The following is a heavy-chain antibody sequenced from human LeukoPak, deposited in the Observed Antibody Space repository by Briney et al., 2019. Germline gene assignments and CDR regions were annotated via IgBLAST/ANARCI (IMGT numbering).Heavy chain of an antibody. CDR1: GGSISDNY. J-gene: IGHJ3*02. Sequence: SETQSLTCTVSGGSISDNYWSWARQPPGKGLEWIGYIYYSGSANYNPSLASRVTMSVDTSKNQFSLKLNSVTAADTAVYYCARDGGCGSSTGCYPDAFHIWGQGTMVTVSS. CDR2: IYYSGSA. V-gene: IGHV4-59*01. D-gene: IGHD2-2*01. CDR3: ARDGGCGSSTGCYPDAFHI.